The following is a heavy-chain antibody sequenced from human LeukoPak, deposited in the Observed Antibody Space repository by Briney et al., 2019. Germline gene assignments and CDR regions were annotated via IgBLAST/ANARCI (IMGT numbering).Heavy chain of an antibody. J-gene: IGHJ5*02. Sequence: ASVKVSCKASGYTFTSYDINWVRQATGQGLEWMGWMNPNSGNTGYAQKFQGRVTMTRNTSISTAYMELSSPRSEDTAVYYCARTLGDCSSTSCYWYNWFDPWGQGTLVTVSS. V-gene: IGHV1-8*01. CDR3: ARTLGDCSSTSCYWYNWFDP. D-gene: IGHD2-2*01. CDR2: MNPNSGNT. CDR1: GYTFTSYD.